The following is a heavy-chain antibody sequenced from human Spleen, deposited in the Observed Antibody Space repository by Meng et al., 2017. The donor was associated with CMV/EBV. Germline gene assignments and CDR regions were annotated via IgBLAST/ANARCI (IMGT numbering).Heavy chain of an antibody. CDR2: ISGSGGGT. D-gene: IGHD5-12*01. V-gene: IGHV3-23*01. CDR1: GFTFSSYA. J-gene: IGHJ4*02. CDR3: AKGESGYAFSDY. Sequence: GESLKISCAASGFTFSSYAMSWVRQAPGKGLEWVSAISGSGGGTYYADSVKGRFTISRDNSKNTLYLQMNSLGVEDTAVYYCAKGESGYAFSDYWGQGTLVTVSS.